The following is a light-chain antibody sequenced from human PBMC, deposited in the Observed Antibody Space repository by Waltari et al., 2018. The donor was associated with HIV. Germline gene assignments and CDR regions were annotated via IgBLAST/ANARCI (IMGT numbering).Light chain of an antibody. V-gene: IGLV2-23*01. Sequence: QSALTQPASVPGSPGQSITISCTGTSSDVGGYNLVSWYQQHPGKAPKLMIPVAIKRPSGVSTRFSGSKSGNTASMTISGLQADDEADYYCCSYAGSSTWVFGGGTKLTVL. CDR2: VAI. J-gene: IGLJ3*02. CDR3: CSYAGSSTWV. CDR1: SSDVGGYNL.